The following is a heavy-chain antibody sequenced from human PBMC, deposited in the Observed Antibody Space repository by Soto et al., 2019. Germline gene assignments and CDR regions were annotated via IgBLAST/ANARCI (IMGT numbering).Heavy chain of an antibody. Sequence: EVQLLESGGGLVQPGGSLRLSCAASGFTFSSYAMSWVRQAPGKGLEWVSAISGSGGSTYYADSVKGRFTISSDNSKNTLYLQMNSLRADDTAVYYCAKLRVGSGSYFYPCDYWGQGTLVTVSS. CDR2: ISGSGGST. D-gene: IGHD3-10*01. CDR1: GFTFSSYA. J-gene: IGHJ4*02. V-gene: IGHV3-23*01. CDR3: AKLRVGSGSYFYPCDY.